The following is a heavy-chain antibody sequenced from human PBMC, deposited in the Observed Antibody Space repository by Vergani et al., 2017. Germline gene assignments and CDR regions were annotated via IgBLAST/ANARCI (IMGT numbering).Heavy chain of an antibody. V-gene: IGHV3-30*18. Sequence: QVQLAESGGGRVQPGSSLRLSCAASGFSFSSHAIHWVRQAPGKGLEWVAVISNDGSKKYYADSVKGRFTISRDNSKNTLDLQMNSLGTQDTAVYYCAKAGSVTSGTLQYNFYMDVWGKGTTVTVS. CDR3: AKAGSVTSGTLQYNFYMDV. CDR1: GFSFSSHA. CDR2: ISNDGSKK. D-gene: IGHD3-10*01. J-gene: IGHJ6*03.